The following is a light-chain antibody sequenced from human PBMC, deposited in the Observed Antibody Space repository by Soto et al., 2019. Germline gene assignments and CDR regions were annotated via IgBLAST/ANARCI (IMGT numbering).Light chain of an antibody. V-gene: IGKV3-15*01. CDR1: QSVGTN. Sequence: EIVMTQSPATLSVSPGERVTLSCRASQSVGTNLAWYQQKPGQAPRLLILGASTRASGIPAKFSGSGSGTEFTLSIGSLQSEDFAVYYCRQYNNWPRTFGQGTKVDIK. CDR2: GAS. CDR3: RQYNNWPRT. J-gene: IGKJ1*01.